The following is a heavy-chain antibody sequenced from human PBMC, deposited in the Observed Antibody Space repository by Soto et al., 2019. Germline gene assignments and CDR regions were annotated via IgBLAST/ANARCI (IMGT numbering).Heavy chain of an antibody. D-gene: IGHD3-22*01. CDR2: IYYSGNT. CDR1: GGSISSGDYD. J-gene: IGHJ2*01. CDR3: ARVDYYDSSGYPHWYFDL. Sequence: QVQLQESGPGLVKPSQTLSLTCTVSGGSISSGDYDWSWIRQPPGKGLEWIGYIYYSGNTYYNPSLKSRVSRSEDTSKKKFSLKLSSVTAADTAVYYCARVDYYDSSGYPHWYFDLWGRGTLVTVS. V-gene: IGHV4-30-4*01.